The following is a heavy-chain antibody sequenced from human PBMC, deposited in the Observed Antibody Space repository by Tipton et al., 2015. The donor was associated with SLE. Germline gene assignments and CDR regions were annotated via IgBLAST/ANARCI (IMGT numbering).Heavy chain of an antibody. V-gene: IGHV1-46*01. D-gene: IGHD2-2*01. CDR3: ARMGLCTTTTCNEGAFDV. CDR2: IIPSGGNT. Sequence: QVQLVQSGAEVKKPGASMKVSCKASGYTFTDYYIHWVRQVPGQGLEWMGIIIPSGGNTNYNPSLKSRVTMSVDTSKSQFSLKLTFVSAADTAIYYCARMGLCTTTTCNEGAFDVWGQGSMVTVSS. CDR1: GYTFTDYY. J-gene: IGHJ3*01.